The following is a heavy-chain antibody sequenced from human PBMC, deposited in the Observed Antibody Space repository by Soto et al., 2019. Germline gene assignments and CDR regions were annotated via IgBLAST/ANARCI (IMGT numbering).Heavy chain of an antibody. V-gene: IGHV3-30*18. J-gene: IGHJ6*03. D-gene: IGHD6-6*01. CDR3: AKVSAQLVHYFYFHYMDF. CDR2: ISYDGNNK. CDR1: GFTFSTYG. Sequence: PGGSLRLSCAASGFTFSTYGMHWVRQAPGKGLEWVAVISYDGNNKYYADSVKGRFTISRDNSKNTLYLQMNSLRPEDTAVYYCAKVSAQLVHYFYFHYMDFWGKGTTVTVSS.